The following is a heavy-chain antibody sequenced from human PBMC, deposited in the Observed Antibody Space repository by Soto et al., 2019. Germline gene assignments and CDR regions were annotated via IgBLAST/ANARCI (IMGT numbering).Heavy chain of an antibody. CDR1: GFTFSSYA. J-gene: IGHJ4*02. CDR2: ISGSGGST. V-gene: IGHV3-23*01. D-gene: IGHD2-21*02. Sequence: VQLLESGGGLVQPGGSLRLSCAASGFTFSSYAMSWVRQAPGKGLEWVSAISGSGGSTYYADSVKGRFTISRDNSKNTLYMQMNSLSAEDTAVYYCAKGFVVVPANHWGQGTLVTVSS. CDR3: AKGFVVVPANH.